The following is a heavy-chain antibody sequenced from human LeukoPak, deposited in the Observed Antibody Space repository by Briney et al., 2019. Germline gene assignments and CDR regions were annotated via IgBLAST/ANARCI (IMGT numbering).Heavy chain of an antibody. Sequence: ASVKLSCKASGYTFTGYYMHWVRQAPGQGLEWMGWINPNSGGTNYAQKFQGRVTMTRDTSISTAYMELSRLRSDDTAVYYCARDRPPYDSSGYPSDYWGQGTLVTVSS. CDR2: INPNSGGT. V-gene: IGHV1-2*02. CDR3: ARDRPPYDSSGYPSDY. CDR1: GYTFTGYY. J-gene: IGHJ4*02. D-gene: IGHD3-22*01.